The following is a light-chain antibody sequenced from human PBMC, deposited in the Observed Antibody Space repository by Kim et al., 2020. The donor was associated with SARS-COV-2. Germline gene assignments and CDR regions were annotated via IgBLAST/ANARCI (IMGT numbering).Light chain of an antibody. J-gene: IGLJ3*02. V-gene: IGLV3-10*01. CDR1: ALPKKY. CDR2: EDS. CDR3: YSTDSSGNHWV. Sequence: PGQTARITCSGHALPKKYAYWYQQKSGQAPVLVIYEDSKRPSGIPERFSGSSSGTMATLTISGAQVEDEADYYCYSTDSSGNHWVFGGGTQLTVL.